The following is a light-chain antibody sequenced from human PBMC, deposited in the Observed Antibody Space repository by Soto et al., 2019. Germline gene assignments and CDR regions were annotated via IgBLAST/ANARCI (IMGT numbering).Light chain of an antibody. CDR2: HAS. CDR1: QSISDW. CDR3: QQYNSYS. J-gene: IGKJ1*01. V-gene: IGKV1-5*01. Sequence: IQLTQSPSTLPASVGDRVTLTCRASQSISDWLAWYQQKPGKAPKLLIYHASILETAVPSRFSGNGSGTEFTLTISSLQPGDFATYSCQQYNSYSFGQGSRVEIK.